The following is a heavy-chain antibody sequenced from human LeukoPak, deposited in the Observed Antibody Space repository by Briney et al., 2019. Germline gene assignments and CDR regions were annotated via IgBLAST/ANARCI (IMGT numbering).Heavy chain of an antibody. CDR3: ARAGPIYDSSGYYPDY. CDR2: IYSGGST. D-gene: IGHD3-22*01. Sequence: GGSLRLSCAASGFTFNSYAMTWARQAPGKGLEWVSVIYSGGSTYYADSVKGRFTISRDNSKNTLYLQMNSLRAEDTAVYYCARAGPIYDSSGYYPDYWGQGTLVTVSS. V-gene: IGHV3-53*01. J-gene: IGHJ4*02. CDR1: GFTFNSYA.